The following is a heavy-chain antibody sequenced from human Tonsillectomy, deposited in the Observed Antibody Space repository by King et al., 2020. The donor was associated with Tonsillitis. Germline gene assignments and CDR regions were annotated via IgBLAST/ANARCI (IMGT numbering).Heavy chain of an antibody. CDR1: GFTFSNYA. CDR3: AKDFYASSWAYYFDS. J-gene: IGHJ4*02. D-gene: IGHD6-13*01. Sequence: VQLVESEGGLLQPGGSLRLSCSASGFTFSNYAMTWVRQAPGKGPQWVATISGSGGDTFYADSVKGRFTISRDNSKNTLYVQLNSLTAEDTAVYYCAKDFYASSWAYYFDSWGQGTLVTVSS. V-gene: IGHV3-23*04. CDR2: ISGSGGDT.